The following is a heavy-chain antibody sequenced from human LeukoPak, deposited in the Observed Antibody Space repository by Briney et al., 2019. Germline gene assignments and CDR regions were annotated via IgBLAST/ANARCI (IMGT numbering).Heavy chain of an antibody. CDR2: ISGSGGNT. CDR1: GFRFSSYA. Sequence: GGSLRLSCAASGFRFSSYAMSWVRQAPGKGLEWVSVISGSGGNTYYADSVKGRFTISRDNSKNTLYLQMNSLRAEDTAVYYCASDIVAPGLHFEYWGQGTLVTVSS. D-gene: IGHD6-13*01. V-gene: IGHV3-23*01. J-gene: IGHJ4*02. CDR3: ASDIVAPGLHFEY.